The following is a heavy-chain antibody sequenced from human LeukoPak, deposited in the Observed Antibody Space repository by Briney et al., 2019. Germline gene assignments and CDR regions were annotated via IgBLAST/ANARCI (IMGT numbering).Heavy chain of an antibody. Sequence: GGSLSLSCAASGFTFSSYAMHWVRQAPGKGLEWVAVISYDGSNKYYADSVKGRFTISRDNSKNTLYLQMNSLRAEDTAVYYCARDKSTPGIVAAGGNWFDPWGQGTLVTVSS. D-gene: IGHD6-13*01. CDR3: ARDKSTPGIVAAGGNWFDP. V-gene: IGHV3-30*16. CDR2: ISYDGSNK. J-gene: IGHJ5*02. CDR1: GFTFSSYA.